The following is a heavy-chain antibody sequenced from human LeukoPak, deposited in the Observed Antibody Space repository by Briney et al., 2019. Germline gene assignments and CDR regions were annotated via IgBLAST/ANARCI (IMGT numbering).Heavy chain of an antibody. J-gene: IGHJ4*02. D-gene: IGHD6-13*01. CDR2: IKQDGSEK. Sequence: PGGSLRLSCAASGFTFSSYWMSWVRQAPGKELEWVANIKQDGSEKFYVDSVKGRFTISRDNAKSSLYLQMSSLRAEDTAVYYCARVVGYSSSWYADYWGQGTLVTVSS. CDR1: GFTFSSYW. V-gene: IGHV3-7*01. CDR3: ARVVGYSSSWYADY.